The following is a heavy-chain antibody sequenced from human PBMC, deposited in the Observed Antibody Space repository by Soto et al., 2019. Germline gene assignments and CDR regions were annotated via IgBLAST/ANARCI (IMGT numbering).Heavy chain of an antibody. CDR1: GFTFGDYA. Sequence: GGSLRLSCTASGFTFGDYAMSWFRQAPGKGLEWVGFIRSKAYGGTTEYAASVKGRFTISRDDSKSIAYLQMNSLKTEDTAVYYCTRFRYSGHYYYYGMDVWGQGTTVTVSS. J-gene: IGHJ6*02. CDR2: IRSKAYGGTT. D-gene: IGHD6-13*01. CDR3: TRFRYSGHYYYYGMDV. V-gene: IGHV3-49*03.